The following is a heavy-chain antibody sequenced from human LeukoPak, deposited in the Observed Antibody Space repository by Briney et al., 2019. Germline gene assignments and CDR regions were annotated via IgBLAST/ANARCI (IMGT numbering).Heavy chain of an antibody. J-gene: IGHJ6*02. CDR2: IYSGGST. V-gene: IGHV3-53*05. Sequence: GGSLRLSCAASGFSVSNNYMSWVRQPPGKGLEWVSVIYSGGSTYYADSVKGRFTISRDNSKNTLYLQMNSLRAEDTAVYYCAKDLYGSGSYYNYYYYYGMDVWGQGTTVTVSS. D-gene: IGHD3-10*01. CDR3: AKDLYGSGSYYNYYYYYGMDV. CDR1: GFSVSNNY.